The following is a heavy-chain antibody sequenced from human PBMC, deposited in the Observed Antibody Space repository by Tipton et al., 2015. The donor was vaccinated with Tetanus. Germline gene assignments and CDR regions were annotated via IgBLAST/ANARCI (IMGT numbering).Heavy chain of an antibody. V-gene: IGHV3-69-1*02. Sequence: SLRLSCAASGFTLSTYNINWVRQAPGKGLEWVSYITGGGNITYADSVKGRFTISRDNAKNSVYLQMDSLRAEDTAIYSCARDTSEYNIVCDWGQGTLVTVSS. CDR1: GFTLSTYN. CDR2: ITGGGNI. J-gene: IGHJ4*02. D-gene: IGHD5-18*01. CDR3: ARDTSEYNIVCD.